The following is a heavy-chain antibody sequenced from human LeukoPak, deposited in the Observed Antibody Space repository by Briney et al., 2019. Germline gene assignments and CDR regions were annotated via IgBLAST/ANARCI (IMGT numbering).Heavy chain of an antibody. CDR1: GFTFSSYA. CDR3: ARGAWQGSYYDSSDDRGYFDY. D-gene: IGHD3-22*01. V-gene: IGHV3-30-3*01. Sequence: PGGSLRLSCAASGFTFSSYAMHWVRQAPGKGLEWVAVISYDGSNKYYADSVKGRFTISRDNSKNTLYLQMNSLRAEDTAVYYCARGAWQGSYYDSSDDRGYFDYWGQGTLVTVSS. J-gene: IGHJ4*02. CDR2: ISYDGSNK.